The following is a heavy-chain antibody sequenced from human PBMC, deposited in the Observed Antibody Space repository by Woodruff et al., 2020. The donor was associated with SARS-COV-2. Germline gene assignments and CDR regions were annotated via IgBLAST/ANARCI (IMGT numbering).Heavy chain of an antibody. V-gene: IGHV4-34*01. CDR3: ARGGRLSNLFDS. Sequence: PSLKSRLTMSVDTSKNQFSLKLNSVTAADTAVFYCARGGRLSNLFDSWGQGTPVTVSS. J-gene: IGHJ5*01.